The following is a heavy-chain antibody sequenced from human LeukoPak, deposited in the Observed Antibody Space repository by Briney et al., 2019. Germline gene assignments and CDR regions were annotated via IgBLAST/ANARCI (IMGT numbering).Heavy chain of an antibody. J-gene: IGHJ6*03. Sequence: SVKVSCKASGGTFSSYAISWVRQAPGQGLEWMGGIIPIFGTANYAQKFQGRVTITTDESTSTAYVELSSLRSEDTAVYYCARGADLLQQLGPYYYYYYMDVWGKGTTVTVSS. CDR1: GGTFSSYA. CDR3: ARGADLLQQLGPYYYYYYMDV. D-gene: IGHD6-13*01. V-gene: IGHV1-69*05. CDR2: IIPIFGTA.